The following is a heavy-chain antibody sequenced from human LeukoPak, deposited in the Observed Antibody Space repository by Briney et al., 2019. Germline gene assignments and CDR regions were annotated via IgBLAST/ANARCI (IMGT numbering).Heavy chain of an antibody. J-gene: IGHJ5*01. CDR1: DGSFSSYY. Sequence: NPSETLSLTCGVYDGSFSSYYWTWIRQSPGQGLEWIGEVFLGGITNYNPSLKSRVTISVDTSKNQVSLKLTSVTTADTAVYYCARGTMWIQLYAAQQFDSWGHGTLVAVSS. V-gene: IGHV4-34*01. CDR3: ARGTMWIQLYAAQQFDS. D-gene: IGHD5-18*01. CDR2: VFLGGIT.